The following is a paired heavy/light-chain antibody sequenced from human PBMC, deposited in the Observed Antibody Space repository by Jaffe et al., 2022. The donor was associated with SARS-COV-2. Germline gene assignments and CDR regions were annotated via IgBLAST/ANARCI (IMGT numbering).Light chain of an antibody. CDR2: AAS. J-gene: IGKJ1*01. CDR3: QQSYGTPRT. CDR1: QSIGSY. V-gene: IGKV1-39*01. Sequence: DIQMTQSPSSLSASVGDRVTITCRASQSIGSYLNWYHQQPGKAPELLIYAASSLQSGVPSRFSGSGSGTNFTLTISSLQSEDFATYYCQQSYGTPRTFGQGTKVEIK.
Heavy chain of an antibody. CDR1: GGSISGYY. Sequence: QVQLQESGPGLVKPSETLSLTCTVSGGSISGYYWSWIRQPPGKGLEWIGYIYYSGSTDYDPSLKSRVTISVDTSKNQFSLKLSSVTAADTAVYYCARGGYITSWYYFDHWGQGTLVTVS. D-gene: IGHD6-13*01. V-gene: IGHV4-59*01. CDR2: IYYSGST. J-gene: IGHJ4*02. CDR3: ARGGYITSWYYFDH.